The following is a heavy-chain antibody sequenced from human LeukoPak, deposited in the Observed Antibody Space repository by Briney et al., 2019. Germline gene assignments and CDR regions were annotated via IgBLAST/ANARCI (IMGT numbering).Heavy chain of an antibody. CDR1: GYTFTGYY. V-gene: IGHV1-2*02. CDR3: ARGVLHDCSSTSCYEGPYGMDV. CDR2: INPNSGGT. J-gene: IGHJ6*02. Sequence: ASVKVSCKASGYTFTGYYMHWVRQAPGQGLEWMGWINPNSGGTNYAQKFRGRVTMTRDTSISTAYMELSRLRSDDTAVYYCARGVLHDCSSTSCYEGPYGMDVWGQGTTVTVSS. D-gene: IGHD2-2*01.